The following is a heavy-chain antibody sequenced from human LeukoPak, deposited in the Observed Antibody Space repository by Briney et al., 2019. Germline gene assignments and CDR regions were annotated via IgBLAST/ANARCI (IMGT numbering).Heavy chain of an antibody. D-gene: IGHD3-10*01. CDR3: AKGAMVRGVRWKPLDY. V-gene: IGHV3-30*18. J-gene: IGHJ4*02. CDR1: GFTFSSYA. CDR2: ISHDGNNK. Sequence: PGGSLRLSCAASGFTFSSYAMHWVRQAPGKGLEWVAVISHDGNNKYYADSVKGRFTISRDNSKNTLYLQMNSLRAEDTAVYYCAKGAMVRGVRWKPLDYWGQGTLVIVSS.